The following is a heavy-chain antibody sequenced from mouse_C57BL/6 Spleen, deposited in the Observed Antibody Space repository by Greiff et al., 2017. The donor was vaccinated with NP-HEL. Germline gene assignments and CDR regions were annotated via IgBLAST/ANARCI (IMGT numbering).Heavy chain of an antibody. CDR3: ARSDGYYEGY. D-gene: IGHD2-3*01. CDR1: GYAFTNYL. Sequence: QVQLQQSGAELVRPGTSVKVSCKASGYAFTNYLIEWVKQRPGQGLEWIGVINPGSGGTNYNEKFKGKATLTADKSSSTAYMQLSSLTSEDSAVYFCARSDGYYEGYWGQGTTLTVSS. CDR2: INPGSGGT. J-gene: IGHJ2*01. V-gene: IGHV1-54*01.